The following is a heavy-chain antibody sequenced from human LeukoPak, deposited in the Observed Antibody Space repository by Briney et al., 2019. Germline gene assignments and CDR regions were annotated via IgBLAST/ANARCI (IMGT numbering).Heavy chain of an antibody. CDR1: GFTFSSYA. J-gene: IGHJ4*02. CDR2: ISGSGGST. D-gene: IGHD3-3*01. V-gene: IGHV3-23*01. CDR3: AKDSPHYDFWSGYSWGRYYFDY. Sequence: GGSLRLSCAASGFTFSSYAMSWVRQAPGKGLKWVSAISGSGGSTYYADSVKGRFTISRDNSKNTLYLQMNSLRAEDTAVYYCAKDSPHYDFWSGYSWGRYYFDYWGQGTLVTVSS.